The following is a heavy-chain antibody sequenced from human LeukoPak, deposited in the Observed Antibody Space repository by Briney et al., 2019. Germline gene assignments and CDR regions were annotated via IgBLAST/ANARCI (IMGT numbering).Heavy chain of an antibody. CDR2: ISYDGSNK. CDR3: ARSEWELLEGVDY. V-gene: IGHV3-30*04. Sequence: GGSLRLSCAASGFTFSSYAMHWVRQAPGKGLEWVAVISYDGSNKYYADSVKGRFTISRDNSKNTLYLQMNSLRAEDTAVYYRARSEWELLEGVDYWGQGTLVTVSS. D-gene: IGHD1-26*01. J-gene: IGHJ4*02. CDR1: GFTFSSYA.